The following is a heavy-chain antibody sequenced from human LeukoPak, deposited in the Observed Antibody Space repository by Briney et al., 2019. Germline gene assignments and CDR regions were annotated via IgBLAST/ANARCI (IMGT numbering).Heavy chain of an antibody. CDR1: GFTFSSYS. CDR2: ISSSSTYI. Sequence: GGSLRLSCAASGFTFSSYSMNWVRPAPGKGLEWVSSISSSSTYIYYADSVKGRFTISRDNAKNSLYLQMNSLRAEDTAMYYCARDEIFGVLIPLDYWGQGTLVTVSS. CDR3: ARDEIFGVLIPLDY. J-gene: IGHJ4*02. D-gene: IGHD3-3*01. V-gene: IGHV3-21*01.